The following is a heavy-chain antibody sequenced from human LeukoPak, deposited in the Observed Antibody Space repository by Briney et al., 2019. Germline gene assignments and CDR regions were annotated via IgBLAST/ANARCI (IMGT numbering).Heavy chain of an antibody. CDR3: ARGYAYGPNYYFDY. D-gene: IGHD5-18*01. V-gene: IGHV4-59*01. J-gene: IGHJ4*02. CDR2: IYYSGST. CDR1: GGSISNYY. Sequence: SETLSLTCSFSGGSISNYYWSWVRQPPGKGLEWIGSIYYSGSTDYNPSLKSRVTISIDTSKKHFSLRLSSVTAADTASYYCARGYAYGPNYYFDYWGQGALVTVSS.